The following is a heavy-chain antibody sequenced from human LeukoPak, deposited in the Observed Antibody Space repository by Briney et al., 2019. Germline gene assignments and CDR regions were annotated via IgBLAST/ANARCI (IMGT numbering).Heavy chain of an antibody. CDR2: IIPIFGTA. J-gene: IGHJ5*02. Sequence: GSSVKVSCKASGGTFSSYAISWVRRAPGQGLEWMGGIIPIFGTASYAQKFQGRVTITADESTSTAYMELSSLRSEDTAVYYCARASFTIFGVVIDIHWFDPWGQGTLVTVSS. D-gene: IGHD3-3*01. CDR3: ARASFTIFGVVIDIHWFDP. CDR1: GGTFSSYA. V-gene: IGHV1-69*01.